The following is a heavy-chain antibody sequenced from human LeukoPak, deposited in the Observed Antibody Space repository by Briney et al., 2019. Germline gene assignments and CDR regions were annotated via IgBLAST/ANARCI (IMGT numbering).Heavy chain of an antibody. CDR3: ARPQDHGGNVENFDI. D-gene: IGHD4-23*01. CDR1: GYTFSAYY. CDR2: INPNSGGT. Sequence: ASVTVSCKASGYTFSAYYIHWVRQAPGQGLEWMGWINPNSGGTNYALTFRGRVTMTRDTSISTANMELTSLRSDDTAVYYCARPQDHGGNVENFDIWGQGTVVTVSS. V-gene: IGHV1-2*02. J-gene: IGHJ3*02.